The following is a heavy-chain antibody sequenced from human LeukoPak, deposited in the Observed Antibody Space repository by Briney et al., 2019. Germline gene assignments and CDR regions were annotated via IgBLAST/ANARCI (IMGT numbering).Heavy chain of an antibody. D-gene: IGHD3-22*01. J-gene: IGHJ4*02. CDR3: ARDMWYGYSSNFDY. Sequence: GRSLRLSCAASGFTFDNYAMHWVQQAPGKGLEWVSGISWNSGSIAYADSVKGRFTISRDNAKNSLYLQMSSLRAEDTALYYCARDMWYGYSSNFDYWGQGTLVTVSS. CDR2: ISWNSGSI. CDR1: GFTFDNYA. V-gene: IGHV3-9*01.